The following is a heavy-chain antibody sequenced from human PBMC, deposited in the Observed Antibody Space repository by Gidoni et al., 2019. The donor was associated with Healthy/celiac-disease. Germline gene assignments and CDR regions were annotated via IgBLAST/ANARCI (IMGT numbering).Heavy chain of an antibody. CDR3: ARNNLRSGRAFDI. CDR1: GGSISSGGYS. V-gene: IGHV4-30-2*01. D-gene: IGHD1-20*01. J-gene: IGHJ3*02. CDR2: FYHSGST. Sequence: QLQLQESGSGLVKPSQTLSLTCAVSGGSISSGGYSWSWIRQPPGKGLEWIGYFYHSGSTYSNPSLKSRVTISVDRSKNQFSLKMSSVTAADTAVYYCARNNLRSGRAFDIWGQGTMVTVSS.